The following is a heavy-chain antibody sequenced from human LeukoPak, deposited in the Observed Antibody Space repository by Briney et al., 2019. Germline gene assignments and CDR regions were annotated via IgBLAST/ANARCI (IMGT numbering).Heavy chain of an antibody. Sequence: SQTLSLTCAVSGGSISSGGYSWSWIRQPPGKGLEWIGYIYHSGSTYYNPSLKSRVTISVDRSKNQFSLKLSSVTAADTAVYYCARGRPNKYYYDSSGYYDDAFDIWGQGTMVTVSS. D-gene: IGHD3-22*01. J-gene: IGHJ3*02. CDR2: IYHSGST. V-gene: IGHV4-30-2*01. CDR3: ARGRPNKYYYDSSGYYDDAFDI. CDR1: GGSISSGGYS.